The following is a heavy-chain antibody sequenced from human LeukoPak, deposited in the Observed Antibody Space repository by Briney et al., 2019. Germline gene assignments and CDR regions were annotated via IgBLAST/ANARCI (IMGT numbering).Heavy chain of an antibody. D-gene: IGHD3-22*01. V-gene: IGHV4-39*01. Sequence: KPSETLSLTCTVSGGSISSSSYYWGWIRQPPGKGLEWIGSIYYSGSTYYNPSLKSRVTISVDTSKNQFSLKLSSVTAADTAVYYCARASRYYYDSSGQKGYFDYWGQGTLVTVSS. CDR1: GGSISSSSYY. CDR2: IYYSGST. J-gene: IGHJ4*02. CDR3: ARASRYYYDSSGQKGYFDY.